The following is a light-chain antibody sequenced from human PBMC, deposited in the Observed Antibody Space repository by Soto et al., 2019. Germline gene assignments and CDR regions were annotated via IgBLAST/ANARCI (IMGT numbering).Light chain of an antibody. Sequence: QSALTQPRSVSGSPGQSVTISCTGTSSDVGGHNLVSWYQQHPGKAPKLVIYDVSKWPSGVPDRFSGSKSGNTASLTISGLQAEDEADYYCFSYAGSSLWVFGGGTQLTVL. CDR2: DVS. V-gene: IGLV2-11*01. CDR3: FSYAGSSLWV. J-gene: IGLJ3*02. CDR1: SSDVGGHNL.